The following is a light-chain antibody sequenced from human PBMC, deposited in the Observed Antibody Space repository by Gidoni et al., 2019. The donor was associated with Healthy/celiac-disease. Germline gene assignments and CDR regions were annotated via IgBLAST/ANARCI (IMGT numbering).Light chain of an antibody. Sequence: DIVMTQSPDSLAVSLGERATINCKSSQSLLYSSNNKNYLAWYQQKPGQPPKLLIYWASTRESGVPDRFSGSGSGTDFTLTISSLQAEDVAVYYCQQYYSTPPTFXXXTKVEIK. CDR3: QQYYSTPPT. CDR2: WAS. CDR1: QSLLYSSNNKNY. V-gene: IGKV4-1*01. J-gene: IGKJ1*01.